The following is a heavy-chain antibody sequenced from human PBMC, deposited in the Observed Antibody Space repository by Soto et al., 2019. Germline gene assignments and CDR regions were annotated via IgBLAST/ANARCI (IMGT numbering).Heavy chain of an antibody. CDR3: ARDLSWGSKWSYYMDV. CDR1: GFTISGNA. Sequence: EVQLVESGGGLVQRGGSLRLSCAASGFTISGNAMNWVRQAPGRGLEWVSYISSSSTNIHYADSVRGRFTISRDNAKNSLYLQMNSLRDEDTAVYRCARDLSWGSKWSYYMDVWGKGTTVTVSS. D-gene: IGHD2-15*01. V-gene: IGHV3-48*02. CDR2: ISSSSTNI. J-gene: IGHJ6*03.